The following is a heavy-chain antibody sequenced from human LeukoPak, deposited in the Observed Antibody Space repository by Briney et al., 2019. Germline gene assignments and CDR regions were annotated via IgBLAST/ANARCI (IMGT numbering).Heavy chain of an antibody. J-gene: IGHJ4*02. CDR1: GGSISSSSYY. V-gene: IGHV4-39*07. D-gene: IGHD6-19*01. CDR3: ARKVSNPDVCSSGCPNHFDY. Sequence: SETLSLTCTVSGGSISSSSYYWGWIRQPPGKGLEWIGEINHSGSTNYNPSLKSRVTISVDTSKNQFSLKLSSVTAADTAVYYCARKVSNPDVCSSGCPNHFDYWGQGTLVTVSS. CDR2: INHSGST.